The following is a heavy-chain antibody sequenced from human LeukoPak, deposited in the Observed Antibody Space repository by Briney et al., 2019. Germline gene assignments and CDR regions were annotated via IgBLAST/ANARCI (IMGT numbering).Heavy chain of an antibody. V-gene: IGHV3-13*01. CDR2: ICPGGDT. CDR3: ARGRCSGISCYERLNGLDV. CDR1: GFTYSSFD. J-gene: IGHJ6*02. D-gene: IGHD2-2*01. Sequence: GGSLRLSCAASGFTYSSFDMHWVRQTAGKGLEGVSDICPGGDTYYPGSVKGRFTIARENAKNSFHLQMNSLTAGDSAVYYCARGRCSGISCYERLNGLDVWGQGTTVTVSS.